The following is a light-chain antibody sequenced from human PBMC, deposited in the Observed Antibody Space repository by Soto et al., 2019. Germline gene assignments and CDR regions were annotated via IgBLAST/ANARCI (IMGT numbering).Light chain of an antibody. CDR2: DVS. J-gene: IGLJ2*01. Sequence: QSALTQPASASGSPGQSIAISCTGTSSDVGGYYSVSWYQQHPGKAPKLVIYDVSNRPSGVSNRFSGSKSGNTASLTISGLQAEDEADYYCSSYTRSSTRVFGGGTKLTV. CDR3: SSYTRSSTRV. CDR1: SSDVGGYYS. V-gene: IGLV2-14*01.